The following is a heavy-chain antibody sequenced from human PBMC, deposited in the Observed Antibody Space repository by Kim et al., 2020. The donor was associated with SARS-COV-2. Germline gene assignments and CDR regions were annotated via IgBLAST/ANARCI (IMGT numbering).Heavy chain of an antibody. V-gene: IGHV3-23*01. J-gene: IGHJ3*02. CDR2: ISGSGGST. CDR3: AKRGSYYYGSGSYGDAFDI. CDR1: GFTFSSYA. Sequence: GGSLRLSCAASGFTFSSYAMSWVRQAPGKGLEWVSAISGSGGSTYYADSVKGRFTISRDNSKNTLYLQMNSLRAEDTAVYYCAKRGSYYYGSGSYGDAFDIWGQGTMVTVSS. D-gene: IGHD3-10*01.